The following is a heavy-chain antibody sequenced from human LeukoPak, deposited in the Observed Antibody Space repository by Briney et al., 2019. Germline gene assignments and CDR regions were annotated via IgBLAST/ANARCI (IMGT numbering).Heavy chain of an antibody. D-gene: IGHD3-16*01. Sequence: GGSLRLSCAASGFTVTDNYMSWVRQAPGKGLEWVSSIYIGGSTYYADSVKGRFTISRDNPKNTLYLQMHSLRAEDTAVYYCAQEISRFGIWGQGTLVTVSS. CDR1: GFTVTDNY. J-gene: IGHJ4*02. V-gene: IGHV3-66*01. CDR3: AQEISRFGI. CDR2: IYIGGST.